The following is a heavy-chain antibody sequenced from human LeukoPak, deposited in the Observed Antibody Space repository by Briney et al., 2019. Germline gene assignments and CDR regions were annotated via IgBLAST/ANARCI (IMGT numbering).Heavy chain of an antibody. Sequence: SETLSLTCTVSGGSISSYYWSWIRQPPGKGLEWIGYIYYSGTTNYNPSLKSRVTISVDTSKNQLSLKLSSVTAADTAVYYCASSYYDFWSGYSSLFDYWGQGTLVTVSS. CDR2: IYYSGTT. CDR3: ASSYYDFWSGYSSLFDY. CDR1: GGSISSYY. J-gene: IGHJ4*02. D-gene: IGHD3-3*01. V-gene: IGHV4-59*01.